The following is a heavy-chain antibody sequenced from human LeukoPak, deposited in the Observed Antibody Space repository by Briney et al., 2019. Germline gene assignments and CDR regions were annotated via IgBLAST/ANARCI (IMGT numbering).Heavy chain of an antibody. CDR3: ARDRYYDSSGYYYTRGRDFFRNWFDP. Sequence: PSETLSLTCTVSGGSISSYYWSWIRQPPGKGLEWIGYIFYSVSTNYNPSLKSRVTISVDTSKNQFSLKLSSVTAADTAVYYCARDRYYDSSGYYYTRGRDFFRNWFDPWGQGTLVTVSS. CDR1: GGSISSYY. J-gene: IGHJ5*02. D-gene: IGHD3-22*01. CDR2: IFYSVST. V-gene: IGHV4-59*12.